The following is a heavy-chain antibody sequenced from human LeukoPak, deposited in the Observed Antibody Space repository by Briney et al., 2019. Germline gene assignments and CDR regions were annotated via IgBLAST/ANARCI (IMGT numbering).Heavy chain of an antibody. D-gene: IGHD6-13*01. Sequence: ASVKVSCKASGYTFTGYYMHWVRQAPGQGLEWMGWINPNSGGTNYAQKFQGRVTMTRDTSISTAYMELSRLRSDDTAVYYCASSGRSYSSSWYKSLSAFDIWGQGTMVTVSS. CDR2: INPNSGGT. J-gene: IGHJ3*02. CDR1: GYTFTGYY. CDR3: ASSGRSYSSSWYKSLSAFDI. V-gene: IGHV1-2*02.